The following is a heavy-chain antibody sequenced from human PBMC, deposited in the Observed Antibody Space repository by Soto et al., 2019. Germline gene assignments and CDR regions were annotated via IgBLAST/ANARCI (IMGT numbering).Heavy chain of an antibody. CDR1: GFTFSTYA. CDR3: ARDLIEYGTGWYSQVCDY. J-gene: IGHJ4*02. V-gene: IGHV3-30-3*01. Sequence: QVQLVESGGGVVQPRRSLRLSCIASGFTFSTYAMHWVRQAPGKGLEWVAVISYDGNNKYYADSVKGRFTISRDTSKSALYLQMNCLGAEDRAVYYCARDLIEYGTGWYSQVCDYWGQGTLVTVSS. D-gene: IGHD6-19*01. CDR2: ISYDGNNK.